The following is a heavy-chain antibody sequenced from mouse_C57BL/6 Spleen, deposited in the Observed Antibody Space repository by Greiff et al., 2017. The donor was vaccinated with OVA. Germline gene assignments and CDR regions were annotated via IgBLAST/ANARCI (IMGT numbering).Heavy chain of an antibody. V-gene: IGHV1-62-2*01. Sequence: QVQLQQSGAELVKPGASVKLSCKASGYTFTEYTIHWVKQRSGQGLEWIGWFYPGSGSIKYNEKFKDKATLTADKSSSTVYMELSRLTSEDSAVYFCARHEGAHYDYDGAWCAYWGQGTLVTVSA. CDR2: FYPGSGSI. CDR3: ARHEGAHYDYDGAWCAY. D-gene: IGHD2-4*01. CDR1: GYTFTEYT. J-gene: IGHJ3*01.